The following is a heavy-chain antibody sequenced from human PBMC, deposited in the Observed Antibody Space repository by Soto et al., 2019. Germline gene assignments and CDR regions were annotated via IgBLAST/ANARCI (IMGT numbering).Heavy chain of an antibody. CDR1: GFTFSDYY. CDR2: ISNSGGFT. CDR3: ARDNDGSGSCHY. V-gene: IGHV3-11*05. D-gene: IGHD3-10*01. Sequence: QVQLVESGGGSVKPGGSLRLSCAASGFTFSDYYMSWIRQAPGKGLEWVSYISNSGGFTNYADSVKGRFTISRDNAKNSLYLQVNSLRTEDTAVYYCARDNDGSGSCHYWGQGTLVTVSS. J-gene: IGHJ4*02.